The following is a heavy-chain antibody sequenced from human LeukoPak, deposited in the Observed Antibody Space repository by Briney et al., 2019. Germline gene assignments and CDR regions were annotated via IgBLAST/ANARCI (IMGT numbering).Heavy chain of an antibody. V-gene: IGHV3-23*01. CDR2: IFPSGGEI. CDR3: AAYRQVLLPFES. Sequence: GGSLRLSCEASGFTFSTFAMIWVRQPPGKGLEWVSSIFPSGGEIHYADSVRGRFTISRDNSKSTLSLQMNSLRAEDTAIYYCAAYRQVLLPFESWGQGTLVTVSS. J-gene: IGHJ4*02. CDR1: GFTFSTFA. D-gene: IGHD2-8*02.